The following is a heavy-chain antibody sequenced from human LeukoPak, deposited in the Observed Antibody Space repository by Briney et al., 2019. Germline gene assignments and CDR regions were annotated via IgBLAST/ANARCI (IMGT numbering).Heavy chain of an antibody. D-gene: IGHD3-10*01. J-gene: IGHJ4*02. CDR2: ISGSAVDT. CDR3: AKDSMVRGVINPI. Sequence: PGGSLRLSCAASGFTFSSYAMSWVRQAPGKGLEWVSAISGSAVDTWYADSVKGRFTISRDNSKDTLYLQMNSLRAEDTAVYYCAKDSMVRGVINPIWGQGTLVTVSS. V-gene: IGHV3-23*01. CDR1: GFTFSSYA.